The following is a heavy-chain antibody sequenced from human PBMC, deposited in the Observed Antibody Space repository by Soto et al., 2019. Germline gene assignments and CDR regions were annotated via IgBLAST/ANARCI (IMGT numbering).Heavy chain of an antibody. V-gene: IGHV3-74*01. J-gene: IGHJ4*02. CDR1: GFTFSSYW. CDR2: INSDGSST. D-gene: IGHD4-17*01. CDR3: ARASPGATVTTL. Sequence: GGSLRLSCAASGFTFSSYWMHWVRQAPGKGPVWVSRINSDGSSTSYADSVKGRFTISRDNAKNTLYLQMNSLRAEDTAVYYCARASPGATVTTLWGQGTLVTVSS.